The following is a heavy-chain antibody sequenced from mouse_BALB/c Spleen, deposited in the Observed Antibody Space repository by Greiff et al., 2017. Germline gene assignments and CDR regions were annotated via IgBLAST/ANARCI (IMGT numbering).Heavy chain of an antibody. CDR2: IYPGDGDT. V-gene: IGHV1-80*01. J-gene: IGHJ3*01. CDR1: GYAFSSYW. D-gene: IGHD1-1*01. CDR3: ARATTVVAEDWFAY. Sequence: VKVVESGAELVRPGSSVKISCKASGYAFSSYWMNWVKQRPGQGLEWIGQIYPGDGDTNYNGKFKGKATLTADKSSSTAYMQLSSLTSEDSAVYFCARATTVVAEDWFAYWGQGTLVTVSA.